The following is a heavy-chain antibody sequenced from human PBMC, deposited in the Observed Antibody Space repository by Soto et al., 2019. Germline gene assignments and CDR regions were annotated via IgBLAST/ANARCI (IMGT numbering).Heavy chain of an antibody. Sequence: QVQLQESGPGLAKPSQTLSLTCNVSNGSISSSGYYWSWIHQHPGQGLEWIGYIYYSGSTYYNPSLKSRVTISVDTSKNQFSLKLGSVTAADTAMYYCAGGSSKSWFDPWGQGTLVTVSS. CDR1: NGSISSSGYY. D-gene: IGHD6-6*01. J-gene: IGHJ5*02. CDR2: IYYSGST. CDR3: AGGSSKSWFDP. V-gene: IGHV4-31*03.